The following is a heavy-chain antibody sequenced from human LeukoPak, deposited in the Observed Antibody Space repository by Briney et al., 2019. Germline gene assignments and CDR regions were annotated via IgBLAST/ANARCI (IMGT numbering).Heavy chain of an antibody. Sequence: SETLSLTCTVSGGSISSYYWSWIRQPPGEGLEWIGYIYYSGSTNYNPSLKSRVTISVDTSKNQFSLKLSSVTAADTAVYYCARHGRDILTGYGNNWFDTWGQGTLVTVSS. J-gene: IGHJ5*02. CDR1: GGSISSYY. CDR3: ARHGRDILTGYGNNWFDT. D-gene: IGHD3-9*01. CDR2: IYYSGST. V-gene: IGHV4-59*08.